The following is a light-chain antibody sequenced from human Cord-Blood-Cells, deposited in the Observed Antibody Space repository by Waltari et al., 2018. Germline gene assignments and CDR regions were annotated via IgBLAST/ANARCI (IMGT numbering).Light chain of an antibody. CDR1: RSDVGGYHY. Sequence: QSALPQPASVSGSPGPSITIPCTGTRSDVGGYHYVSWYQQHPGKAPKLMIYDVSKRPSGVSNRFSGSKSGNTASLTISGLQAEDEADYYCSSYTSSSTLVFGGGTKLTVL. CDR3: SSYTSSSTLV. J-gene: IGLJ2*01. CDR2: DVS. V-gene: IGLV2-14*01.